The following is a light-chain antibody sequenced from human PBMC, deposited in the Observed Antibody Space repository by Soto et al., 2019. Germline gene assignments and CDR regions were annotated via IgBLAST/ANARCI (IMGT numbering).Light chain of an antibody. Sequence: DIQMTQAPSSPSASVGDRVTITCRASQPIDTSLNWYQQKQGNAPRLLIYAASSLQSGVPLRFSGSGYGTDCTLTISSLQPEDCATYYCQQSYSSPFTFGPGTTVDIK. CDR2: AAS. J-gene: IGKJ3*01. V-gene: IGKV1-39*01. CDR1: QPIDTS. CDR3: QQSYSSPFT.